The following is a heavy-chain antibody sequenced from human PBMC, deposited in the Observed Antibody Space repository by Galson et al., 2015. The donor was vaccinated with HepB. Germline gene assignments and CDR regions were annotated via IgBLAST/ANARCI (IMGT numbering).Heavy chain of an antibody. CDR1: GFTFSKYW. Sequence: SLRLSCAASGFTFSKYWMSWVRQAPGKGLEWVANIKQDGSEKYYVDSVKGRFTISRDNAKSSLYLQMSSLRVEDTAVYYCAVPPIVEDHYYYYGMDIWGQGTTVTVSS. V-gene: IGHV3-7*03. CDR2: IKQDGSEK. CDR3: AVPPIVEDHYYYYGMDI. J-gene: IGHJ6*02. D-gene: IGHD3-22*01.